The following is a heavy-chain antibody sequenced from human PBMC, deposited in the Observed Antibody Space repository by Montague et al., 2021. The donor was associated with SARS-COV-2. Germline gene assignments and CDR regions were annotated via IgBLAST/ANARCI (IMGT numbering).Heavy chain of an antibody. CDR2: IYSGVST. D-gene: IGHD1-7*01. V-gene: IGHV3-53*04. Sequence: SLRLSCAASGFTVSSNYMSWVRQAPGKGLEWVSVIYSGVSTYYXXXVXXXFTXSRHNSKNTLYLQMNSLRAEDTAVYYCARGPFDWNYLDYYYYMDVWGKGTTVTVSS. CDR3: ARGPFDWNYLDYYYYMDV. J-gene: IGHJ6*03. CDR1: GFTVSSNY.